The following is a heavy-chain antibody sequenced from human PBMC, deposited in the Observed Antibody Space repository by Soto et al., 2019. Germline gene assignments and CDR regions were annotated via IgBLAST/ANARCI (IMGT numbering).Heavy chain of an antibody. D-gene: IGHD2-2*01. Sequence: PGGSLRLSCAAPGSTFSNYGMHWVRQAPGKGLEWVAVISYDGSNKYYVDSVKGRFTISRDSSKNTLYLQMNSLRAEDTAVYYCAKVHCSSTTCYPNYYYYYGMDVWGQGTTVTVSS. CDR1: GSTFSNYG. J-gene: IGHJ6*02. V-gene: IGHV3-30*18. CDR2: ISYDGSNK. CDR3: AKVHCSSTTCYPNYYYYYGMDV.